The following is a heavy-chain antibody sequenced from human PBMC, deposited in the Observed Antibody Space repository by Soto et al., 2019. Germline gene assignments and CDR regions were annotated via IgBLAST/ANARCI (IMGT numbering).Heavy chain of an antibody. Sequence: QVQLVQSGAEVKKPGASVKVSCKASGYTFTGYYMHWVRQAPGQGLEWMGWINPNSGGTNYAQKFQGWVTMTRDTSISTVYMELSRLRSDDTAVYYCASDRQYGDLPSYYFDYWGQGTLVTVSS. D-gene: IGHD4-17*01. CDR2: INPNSGGT. J-gene: IGHJ4*02. V-gene: IGHV1-2*04. CDR1: GYTFTGYY. CDR3: ASDRQYGDLPSYYFDY.